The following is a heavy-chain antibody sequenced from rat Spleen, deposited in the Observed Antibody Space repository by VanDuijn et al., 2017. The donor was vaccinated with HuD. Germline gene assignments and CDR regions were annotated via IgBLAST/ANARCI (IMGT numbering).Heavy chain of an antibody. CDR1: GFTFSNYG. V-gene: IGHV5-29*01. Sequence: EVQLVESGGGLVQPGRSMKLSCAASGFTFSNYGMHWIRQAPKADLEWVATISYDGGSTNSGDSVKGRFTISRDNTKSTLYLQMDSLRSGDTATYYCTTHGARVSRFAYWGQGTLVTVSS. J-gene: IGHJ3*01. D-gene: IGHD1-4*01. CDR2: ISYDGGST. CDR3: TTHGARVSRFAY.